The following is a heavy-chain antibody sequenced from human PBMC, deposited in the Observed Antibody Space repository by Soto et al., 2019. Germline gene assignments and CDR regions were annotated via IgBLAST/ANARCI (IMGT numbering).Heavy chain of an antibody. CDR1: GGSITDYS. CDR2: IFSSGST. Sequence: SETLSLTCTVSGGSITDYSWVWIRQPAGKGLEWIGRIFSSGSTNYNPALKGRITMSLDTSKNPLSLKLNSATATDTAVYFCARDQGVVVTADNWFDPWGQGILVTVSS. D-gene: IGHD2-21*02. J-gene: IGHJ5*02. V-gene: IGHV4-4*07. CDR3: ARDQGVVVTADNWFDP.